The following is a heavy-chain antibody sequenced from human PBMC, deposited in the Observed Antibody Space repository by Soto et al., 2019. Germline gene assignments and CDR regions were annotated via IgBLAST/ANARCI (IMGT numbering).Heavy chain of an antibody. CDR2: INAGNGNT. J-gene: IGHJ6*02. D-gene: IGHD3-9*01. V-gene: IGHV1-3*01. CDR1: GYTFTSYA. CDR3: ARSAPERYDILTGYYKAPQHQYYYYYYGMDV. Sequence: RASVKVSCKASGYTFTSYAMHWVRQAPGQRLEWMGWINAGNGNTKYSQKFQGRVTITRDTSASTAYMELSSLRSEDTAVYYCARSAPERYDILTGYYKAPQHQYYYYYYGMDVWGQGTTVTVSS.